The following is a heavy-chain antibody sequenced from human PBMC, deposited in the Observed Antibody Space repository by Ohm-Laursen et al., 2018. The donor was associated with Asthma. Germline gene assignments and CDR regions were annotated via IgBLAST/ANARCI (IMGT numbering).Heavy chain of an antibody. CDR1: GFTFTDYA. Sequence: GSLRLSCTASGFTFTDYAMSWVRQAPGKGLDLVSSIRPSDGYTSYADSVRGRFTISRDISKNTVYLQMNSLRAEDTAVYYCARVFGFDYWGQGTLVTVSS. J-gene: IGHJ4*02. CDR2: IRPSDGYT. CDR3: ARVFGFDY. D-gene: IGHD3-10*01. V-gene: IGHV3-23*01.